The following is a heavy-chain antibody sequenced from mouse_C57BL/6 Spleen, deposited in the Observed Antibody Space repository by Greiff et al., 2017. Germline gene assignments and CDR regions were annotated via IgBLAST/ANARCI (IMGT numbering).Heavy chain of an antibody. CDR3: ARCPYGYDGAFDV. CDR1: GYTFTSYT. V-gene: IGHV1-4*01. Sequence: QVQLKQSGAELARPGASVKMSCKASGYTFTSYTMHWVKQRPGQGLEWIGYINPSSGYTKYNQKFKDKATLTADKSSSTAYMKLSSLTSEDSAVYYCARCPYGYDGAFDVWGTGTTVTVSS. J-gene: IGHJ1*03. D-gene: IGHD2-2*01. CDR2: INPSSGYT.